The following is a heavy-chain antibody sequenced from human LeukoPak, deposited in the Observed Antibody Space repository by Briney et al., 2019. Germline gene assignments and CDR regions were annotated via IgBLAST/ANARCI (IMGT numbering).Heavy chain of an antibody. J-gene: IGHJ4*02. D-gene: IGHD3-22*01. Sequence: GGSLRLSCAASGFTVSSNYMSWVRQAPGKGLEWVSLIYSGGYTYYADTVKGRFTISRDNSKTTLCLQMNSLRAEDTAVYYCVRQGYYYDSSGPYFDYWGQGALVTVSS. CDR2: IYSGGYT. CDR1: GFTVSSNY. CDR3: VRQGYYYDSSGPYFDY. V-gene: IGHV3-53*01.